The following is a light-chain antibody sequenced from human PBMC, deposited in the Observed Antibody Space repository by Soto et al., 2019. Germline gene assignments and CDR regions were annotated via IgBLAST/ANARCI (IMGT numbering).Light chain of an antibody. V-gene: IGKV1-5*01. CDR1: QSISSW. CDR3: QQYNSYSPYT. Sequence: DIQMTQSPSTLSASIGDRVTITCRASQSISSWLAWYQQKSGKAPKLLIYDASSLESGVPSRFSGSGSGTEFTLTISSLQPDDFATDYCQQYNSYSPYTFGQGTKLEIK. CDR2: DAS. J-gene: IGKJ2*01.